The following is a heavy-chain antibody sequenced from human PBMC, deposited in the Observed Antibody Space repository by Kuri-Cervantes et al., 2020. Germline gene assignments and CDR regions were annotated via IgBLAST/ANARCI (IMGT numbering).Heavy chain of an antibody. Sequence: SETLSLTCTVSGGSISSYYWSWIRQPPGKGLEWIGYIYYSGSTNYNPSLQSRVTISVDTSKNQFSLKLSSVTAADTAVYYCARDDYGGNSWAFDIWGQGTMVTVSS. V-gene: IGHV4-59*01. J-gene: IGHJ3*02. CDR3: ARDDYGGNSWAFDI. CDR1: GGSISSYY. CDR2: IYYSGST. D-gene: IGHD4-23*01.